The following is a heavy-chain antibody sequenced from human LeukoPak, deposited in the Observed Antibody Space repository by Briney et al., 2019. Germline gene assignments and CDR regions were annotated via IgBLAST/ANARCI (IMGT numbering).Heavy chain of an antibody. J-gene: IGHJ3*02. CDR1: GGSISDYY. CDR3: ARDSPFEWAVFGDSFDS. Sequence: PSETLSLTCTVSGGSISDYYWSWIRQSPGKGLEWIAHIHYSGSTNYNSSLASRVTISMDTSKRQISLKLSSVTATSTAVYYCARDSPFEWAVFGDSFDSWGQGTVVAVSS. D-gene: IGHD3-3*01. V-gene: IGHV4-59*01. CDR2: IHYSGST.